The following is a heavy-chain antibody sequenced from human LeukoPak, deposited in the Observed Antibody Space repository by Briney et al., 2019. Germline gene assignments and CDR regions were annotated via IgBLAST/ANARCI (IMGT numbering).Heavy chain of an antibody. CDR2: ISGSSGTI. J-gene: IGHJ4*02. CDR1: GFTFSSYN. D-gene: IGHD1-7*01. V-gene: IGHV3-48*02. Sequence: QPGGSLRLSCTASGFTFSSYNMNWVRQTPGKGLEWLSYISGSSGTIYYADSVKGRFTISRDNAKNSLDLQMNSLRDEDTALYYCARVANSNYYFDCWGQGTLVTVSS. CDR3: ARVANSNYYFDC.